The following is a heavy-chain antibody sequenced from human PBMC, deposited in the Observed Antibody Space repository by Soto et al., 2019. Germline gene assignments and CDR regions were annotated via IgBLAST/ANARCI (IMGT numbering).Heavy chain of an antibody. Sequence: ASVKVSCKASGGTFSSYAISWVRQAPGQGLEWMGGIIPIFGTANYAQKFQGRVTITADESTSTAYMELSSLRSEDTAVYYCARAQYYDSSGYYPSLWYFDYWGRGTLVTVSS. CDR2: IIPIFGTA. V-gene: IGHV1-69*13. CDR1: GGTFSSYA. CDR3: ARAQYYDSSGYYPSLWYFDY. D-gene: IGHD3-22*01. J-gene: IGHJ4*02.